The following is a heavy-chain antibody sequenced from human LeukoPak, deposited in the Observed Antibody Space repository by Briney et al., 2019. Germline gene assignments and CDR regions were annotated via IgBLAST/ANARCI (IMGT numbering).Heavy chain of an antibody. CDR2: IYYTGGT. J-gene: IGHJ4*02. CDR1: GGSINNSY. CDR3: TRAARYCNGGSCYPSTFDY. Sequence: SETLSLTCTVSGGSINNSYWSWIRQPPGKGLEWIGYIYYTGGTNSSPSLKSRVTISVDTSKNQFPLKMTSVTAADTAVYYCTRAARYCNGGSCYPSTFDYWGREPWSPSPQ. D-gene: IGHD2-15*01. V-gene: IGHV4-59*01.